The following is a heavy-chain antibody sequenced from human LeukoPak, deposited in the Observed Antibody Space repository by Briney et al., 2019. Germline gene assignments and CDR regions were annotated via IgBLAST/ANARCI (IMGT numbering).Heavy chain of an antibody. V-gene: IGHV3-21*01. J-gene: IGHJ4*02. CDR3: ARDPVDSVAGLDY. Sequence: PGGSLRLSCAASGFTFSSYSMTWVRQAPGKGLEWVASISTSSSYTPYADSVKGRFTISRDTAKNSLHLQMNSLRAEDTAVYYCARDPVDSVAGLDYWGQGTLVTVSS. D-gene: IGHD6-19*01. CDR1: GFTFSSYS. CDR2: ISTSSSYT.